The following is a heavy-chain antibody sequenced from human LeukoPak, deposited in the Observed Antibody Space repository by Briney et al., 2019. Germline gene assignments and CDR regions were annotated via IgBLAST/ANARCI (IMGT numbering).Heavy chain of an antibody. CDR1: GDSISSTPYY. D-gene: IGHD2-15*01. J-gene: IGHJ4*02. CDR3: ARRKVVVVLPATTGFDY. CDR2: ISHGRIL. Sequence: SETLSLTCSVSGDSISSTPYYWRWIRQAPGKAREWIGSISHGRILCYNPSLTIQVLKSVDPSKDQASLELHSFTAADTGIYFCARRKVVVVLPATTGFDYWGRGTLVSVSS. V-gene: IGHV4-39*01.